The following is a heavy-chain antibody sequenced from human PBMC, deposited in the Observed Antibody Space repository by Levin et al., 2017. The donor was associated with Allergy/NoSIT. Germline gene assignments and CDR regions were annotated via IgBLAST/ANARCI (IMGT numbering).Heavy chain of an antibody. Sequence: SETLSLTCTVSGGSISSYYWSWIRQPPGKGLEWIGNIYYSGRTRFNPSLKRRVTISVDTSKNHFSLRLSSVTAADTAVYYCARENSSGWYIDYWGRGTLVTVSS. J-gene: IGHJ4*02. CDR2: IYYSGRT. D-gene: IGHD6-19*01. V-gene: IGHV4-59*01. CDR1: GGSISSYY. CDR3: ARENSSGWYIDY.